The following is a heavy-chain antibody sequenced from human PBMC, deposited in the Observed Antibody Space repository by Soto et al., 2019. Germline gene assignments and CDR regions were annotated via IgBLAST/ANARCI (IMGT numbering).Heavy chain of an antibody. J-gene: IGHJ4*02. CDR1: GGPISSYY. D-gene: IGHD3-22*01. CDR3: ARRGGSGYYYPSGYFDY. CDR2: IYYSGST. V-gene: IGHV4-59*01. Sequence: PSETLSLTCTVSGGPISSYYWSWIRQPPGKGLEWIGYIYYSGSTNYNPSLKSRVTISVDTSKNQFSLKLSSVTAADTAVYYCARRGGSGYYYPSGYFDYWGQGTLVTVSS.